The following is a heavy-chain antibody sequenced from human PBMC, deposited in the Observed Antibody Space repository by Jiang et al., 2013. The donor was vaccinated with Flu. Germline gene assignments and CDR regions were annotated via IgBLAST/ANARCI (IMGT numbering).Heavy chain of an antibody. CDR2: ISYDGSNK. CDR1: GFTFSSYA. CDR3: ARDGLGGRFLEWLFGNWFDP. V-gene: IGHV3-30-3*01. J-gene: IGHJ5*02. Sequence: QLVESGGGVVQPGRSLRLSCAASGFTFSSYAMHWVRQAPGKGLEWVAVISYDGSNKYYADSVKGRFTISRDNSKNTLYLQMNSLRAEDTAVYYCARDGLGGRFLEWLFGNWFDPWGQGTPVTVSS. D-gene: IGHD3-3*01.